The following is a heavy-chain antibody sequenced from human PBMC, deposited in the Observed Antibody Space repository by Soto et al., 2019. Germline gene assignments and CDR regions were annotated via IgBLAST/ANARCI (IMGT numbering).Heavy chain of an antibody. CDR3: ARDLIWFGELLSNYFDF. CDR1: GFTFSDYY. D-gene: IGHD3-10*01. CDR2: ISSSGSTI. J-gene: IGHJ4*02. Sequence: GGSLRLSCAASGFTFSDYYMSWIRQAPGKGLEWLSYISSSGSTIYYANSVKGRFTISRDNAKNSLYLQMNSLRAEDTAVYYCARDLIWFGELLSNYFDFWGQGTLVTVSS. V-gene: IGHV3-11*01.